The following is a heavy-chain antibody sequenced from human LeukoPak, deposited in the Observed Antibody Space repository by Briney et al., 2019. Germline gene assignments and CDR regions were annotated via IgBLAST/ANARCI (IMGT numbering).Heavy chain of an antibody. CDR3: ASTYSYAFGVGSYFDY. Sequence: GGSLRLSCAASGFTVSSNYMSWVRQAPGKGLEWVSLIYSSGITKYADSVKGRFTISSDNSKNTLYLQMNSLRAEDTAVYYCASTYSYAFGVGSYFDYWGQGTLVTVSS. D-gene: IGHD5-18*01. CDR2: IYSSGIT. J-gene: IGHJ4*02. CDR1: GFTVSSNY. V-gene: IGHV3-53*01.